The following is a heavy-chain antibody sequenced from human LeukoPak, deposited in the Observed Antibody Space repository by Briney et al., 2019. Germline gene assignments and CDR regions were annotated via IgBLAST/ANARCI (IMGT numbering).Heavy chain of an antibody. CDR1: GFTFSSYS. Sequence: GGSMRLSCAASGFTFSSYSMNWVRQAPGKGLECVSYISSSSTIYYADSVKGRFTISRDNAKNSLYLQMSSLRADDTAVYYCARDLHPRLTGYFDYWGQGTVVTVSS. D-gene: IGHD3-16*01. V-gene: IGHV3-48*01. CDR2: ISSSSTI. CDR3: ARDLHPRLTGYFDY. J-gene: IGHJ4*02.